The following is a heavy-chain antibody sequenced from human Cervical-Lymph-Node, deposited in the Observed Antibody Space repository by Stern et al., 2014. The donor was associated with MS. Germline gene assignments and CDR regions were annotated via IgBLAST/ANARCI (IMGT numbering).Heavy chain of an antibody. CDR3: ARGSGDNWFGP. CDR1: GG. J-gene: IGHJ5*02. CDR2: VIPFVGTS. V-gene: IGHV1-69*06. D-gene: IGHD3-10*01. Sequence: VQLVQSGAEVKKPGSSVKVSCKSSGGISWVRQAPGQGLAWMGWVIPFVGTSNYAQKFQGRVIITADTSTNTTYLHLSRLTSADTAVYYCARGSGDNWFGPWGQGTLVTVSS.